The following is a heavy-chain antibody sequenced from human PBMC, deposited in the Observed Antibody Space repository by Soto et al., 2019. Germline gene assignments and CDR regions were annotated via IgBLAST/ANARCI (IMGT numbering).Heavy chain of an antibody. D-gene: IGHD3-3*01. CDR2: IWYDGSNK. V-gene: IGHV3-33*01. Sequence: QVQLVESGGGVVQPGRSLRLSCAASGFTFSSYGMHWVRQAPGKGLEWVAVIWYDGSNKYYADSVKGRFTISRDNSKNTLYLQMNSLRAEDTAVYYCARDLTIFGVVIPYYYYGMDVW. CDR3: ARDLTIFGVVIPYYYYGMDV. J-gene: IGHJ6*01. CDR1: GFTFSSYG.